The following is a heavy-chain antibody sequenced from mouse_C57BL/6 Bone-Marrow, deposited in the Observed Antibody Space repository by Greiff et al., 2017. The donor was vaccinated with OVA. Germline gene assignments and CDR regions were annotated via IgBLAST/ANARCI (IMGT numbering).Heavy chain of an antibody. D-gene: IGHD1-1*01. Sequence: VQGVESGPGLVAPSQSLSITCTVSGFSLTSYGVHWVRQPPGKGLEWLVVIWSDGSTTYNSALKSRLSISKDNSKSQVFLKMNSLQTDDTAMYYCARHPGSSLYYYAMDYWGQGTSVTVSS. J-gene: IGHJ4*01. CDR3: ARHPGSSLYYYAMDY. CDR2: IWSDGST. CDR1: GFSLTSYG. V-gene: IGHV2-6-1*01.